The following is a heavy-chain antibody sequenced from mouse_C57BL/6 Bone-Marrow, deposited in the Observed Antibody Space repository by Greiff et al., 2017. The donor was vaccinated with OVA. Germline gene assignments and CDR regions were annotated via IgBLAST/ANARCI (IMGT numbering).Heavy chain of an antibody. Sequence: DVKLVESGGGLVQPKGSLKLSCAASGFSFNTYAMNWVRQAPGKGLEWVARIRSKSNNYATYYADSVKDRFTISRDDSESMLYLQMNNLKTEDTAMYYCVPLSPGFAYWGQGTLVTVSA. CDR1: GFSFNTYA. J-gene: IGHJ3*01. D-gene: IGHD6-5*01. CDR2: IRSKSNNYAT. CDR3: VPLSPGFAY. V-gene: IGHV10-1*01.